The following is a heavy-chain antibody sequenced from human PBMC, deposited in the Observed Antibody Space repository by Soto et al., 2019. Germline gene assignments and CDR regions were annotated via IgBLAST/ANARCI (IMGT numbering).Heavy chain of an antibody. J-gene: IGHJ4*02. CDR3: ARAAIEGHQVEGQSPSSQTLDY. CDR1: GGSISSGGYS. Sequence: PSETLSLTCAVSGGSISSGGYSWSWIRQPPGKGLEWIGEITHRGSANYNPSLQGRVTISVDTSKNQFSVKLTSVTAADTAVYYCARAAIEGHQVEGQSPSSQTLDYWGQGTLVTVSS. CDR2: ITHRGSA. V-gene: IGHV4-30-2*01.